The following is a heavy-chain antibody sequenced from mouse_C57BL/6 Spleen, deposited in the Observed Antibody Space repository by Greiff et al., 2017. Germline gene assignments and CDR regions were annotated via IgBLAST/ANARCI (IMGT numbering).Heavy chain of an antibody. D-gene: IGHD2-4*01. V-gene: IGHV1-55*01. CDR3: ARYPDYDPSWFAY. CDR1: GYTFTSYW. Sequence: QVQLKQPGAELVKPGASVKMSCKASGYTFTSYWITWVKQRPGQGLEWIGDIYPGSGSTNYNEKVKSKATLTVDTSSSTAYMQLSSLTSEDSAVYYCARYPDYDPSWFAYWGQGTLVTVSA. CDR2: IYPGSGST. J-gene: IGHJ3*01.